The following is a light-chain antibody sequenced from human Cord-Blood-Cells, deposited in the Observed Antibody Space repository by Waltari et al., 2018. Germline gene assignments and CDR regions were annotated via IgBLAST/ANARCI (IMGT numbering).Light chain of an antibody. CDR2: KAS. J-gene: IGKJ2*02. Sequence: DIQMTQSPSTLSASVGDRVTITCRASQSISSWLAWYQQKPGKAPKLLIDKASSLESGVPSRCSGSGSGAEFTLTICSLQPDDFATYYCQQYNSRCTFGQGTKLEIK. V-gene: IGKV1-5*03. CDR3: QQYNSRCT. CDR1: QSISSW.